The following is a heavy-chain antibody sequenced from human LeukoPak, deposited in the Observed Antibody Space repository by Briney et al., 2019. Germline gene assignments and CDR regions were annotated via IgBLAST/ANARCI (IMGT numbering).Heavy chain of an antibody. CDR3: AGLWFGELYSSSSEGDY. V-gene: IGHV4-59*01. D-gene: IGHD3-10*01. J-gene: IGHJ4*02. CDR2: IYYSGST. Sequence: SETLSLTCTVSGGSISSYYWSWIRQPPGKGLEWIGYIYYSGSTNYNPPLKSRVTISVDTSKNQFSLKLSSVTAADTAVYYCAGLWFGELYSSSSEGDYWGQGTLVAVSS. CDR1: GGSISSYY.